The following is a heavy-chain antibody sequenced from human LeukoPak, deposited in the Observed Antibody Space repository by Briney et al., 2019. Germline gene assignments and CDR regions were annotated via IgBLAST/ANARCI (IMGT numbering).Heavy chain of an antibody. Sequence: GGSLRLSCAASGFTFTDYYMNWIRQAPGKGLEWVSYISGSGSYTNNADSVQGRFTISRDNAKNSLYLQINSLRAEDMAVYYCARGGTLEYFQHWGQGTLVAVSS. CDR3: ARGGTLEYFQH. V-gene: IGHV3-11*06. CDR2: ISGSGSYT. J-gene: IGHJ1*01. CDR1: GFTFTDYY.